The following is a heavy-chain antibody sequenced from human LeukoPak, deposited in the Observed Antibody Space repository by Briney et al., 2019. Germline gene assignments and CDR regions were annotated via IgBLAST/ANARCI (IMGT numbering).Heavy chain of an antibody. J-gene: IGHJ4*02. V-gene: IGHV3-23*01. CDR2: VCRSGADT. CDR3: VKHSGGVYGNSDY. D-gene: IGHD1-1*01. Sequence: GGSLRLSCVASGFTFSSYAVSWFRQAPGKGLEWVSTVCRSGADTYYADSVRGRFTISKDSSKNTLQMNSLSAEDTAIYYCVKHSGGVYGNSDYWGQGILVTVSS. CDR1: GFTFSSYA.